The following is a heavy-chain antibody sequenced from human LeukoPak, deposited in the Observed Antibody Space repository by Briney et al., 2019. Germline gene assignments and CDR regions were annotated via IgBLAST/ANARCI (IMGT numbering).Heavy chain of an antibody. V-gene: IGHV3-30-3*01. CDR1: GFTFSSYA. J-gene: IGHJ4*02. CDR2: ISYDGSNK. CDR3: ARDLTQFDPYYGYDY. Sequence: GRSLRLSCAASGFTFSSYAMHWVRQAPGKGLEWVAVISYDGSNKYYADSVKGRFTISRDNSKNTLYPQMNSLRAEDTAVYYCARDLTQFDPYYGYDYWGQGTLVTVSS. D-gene: IGHD3-10*01.